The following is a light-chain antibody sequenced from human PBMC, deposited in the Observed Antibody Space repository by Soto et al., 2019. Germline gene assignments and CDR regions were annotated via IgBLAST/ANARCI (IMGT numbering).Light chain of an antibody. CDR1: QSVSSN. V-gene: IGKV3D-15*01. Sequence: ESVLTQSPGTLSLSPGERATLSCRASQSVSSNLAWYQQKPGQAPRLLIYGVYTRAPGIPARFSGSGSGTEFTLTISSLQSEDFAVYYCQQYGYSPITFGQGTRLEIK. CDR2: GVY. CDR3: QQYGYSPIT. J-gene: IGKJ5*01.